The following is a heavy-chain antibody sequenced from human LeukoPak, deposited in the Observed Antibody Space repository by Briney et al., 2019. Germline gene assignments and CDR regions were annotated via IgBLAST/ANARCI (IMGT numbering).Heavy chain of an antibody. Sequence: ASVKVSCKASGYTFTSYGISWVRQAPGQGLEWMGWISAYNGNTDYAQKLQGRVTMTTDTSTSTAYMELRSLRSDDTAVYYCARDDSDGMGISGTTAGFDYWGQGTLVTVSS. CDR1: GYTFTSYG. V-gene: IGHV1-18*01. CDR3: ARDDSDGMGISGTTAGFDY. D-gene: IGHD1-7*01. CDR2: ISAYNGNT. J-gene: IGHJ4*02.